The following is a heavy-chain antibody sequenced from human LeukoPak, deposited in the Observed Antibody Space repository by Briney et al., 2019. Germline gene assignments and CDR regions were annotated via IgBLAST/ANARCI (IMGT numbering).Heavy chain of an antibody. J-gene: IGHJ5*02. CDR1: GFTFTTYG. Sequence: GGSLRLSCSASGFTFTTYGMNWVRQAPGKGLEWVSGIGGSGVRTYYADSVKGRFTISRDNSRNTVYLQMKSLRDEDTAVYYCAKDNPYPLFGGNWFDPWGQGTLVTVSS. D-gene: IGHD3-10*02. V-gene: IGHV3-23*01. CDR3: AKDNPYPLFGGNWFDP. CDR2: IGGSGVRT.